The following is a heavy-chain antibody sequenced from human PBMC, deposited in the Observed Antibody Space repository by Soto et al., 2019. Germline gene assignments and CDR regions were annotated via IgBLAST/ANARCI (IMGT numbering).Heavy chain of an antibody. V-gene: IGHV3-30*18. J-gene: IGHJ6*02. D-gene: IGHD3-22*01. CDR1: GFTFSSYA. CDR2: ISYDGSNK. CDR3: AKDLADPITMIVVVNGMDV. Sequence: GGSLRLSCAASGFTFSSYAMHWVRQAPGKGLEWVAVISYDGSNKYYADSVKVRFTISRDNSKNTLYLQMNSLRAEDTAVYYCAKDLADPITMIVVVNGMDVWGQGT.